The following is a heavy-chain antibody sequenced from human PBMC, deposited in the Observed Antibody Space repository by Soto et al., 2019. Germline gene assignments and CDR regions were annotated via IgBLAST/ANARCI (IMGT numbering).Heavy chain of an antibody. D-gene: IGHD2-21*02. CDR2: ISDSGGTT. CDR3: AKGPNHGVTAVDY. CDR1: GFTFTSYG. V-gene: IGHV3-23*01. Sequence: LRLSCAASGFTFTSYGMSWVRQAPGKGLEWVSGISDSGGTTHYADSVKGRFTISRDNSKNTLYLQMNSLRAEDTAVYYCAKGPNHGVTAVDYWGQGTLVTVSS. J-gene: IGHJ4*02.